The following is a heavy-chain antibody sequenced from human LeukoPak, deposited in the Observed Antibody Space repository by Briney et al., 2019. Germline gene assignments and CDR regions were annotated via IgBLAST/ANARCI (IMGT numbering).Heavy chain of an antibody. CDR1: GGSFSGYN. V-gene: IGHV4-34*01. CDR3: ATLGGSGDYTGGWFDP. J-gene: IGHJ5*02. CDR2: INHSGST. D-gene: IGHD4-17*01. Sequence: SETLSLTCAVYGGSFSGYNWTWIRQPPGKGLEWIGEINHSGSTNYNPSLKSRVTISVDTSKNQFSLNLGSVTAADTAVYYCATLGGSGDYTGGWFDPWGQGTLVTVSS.